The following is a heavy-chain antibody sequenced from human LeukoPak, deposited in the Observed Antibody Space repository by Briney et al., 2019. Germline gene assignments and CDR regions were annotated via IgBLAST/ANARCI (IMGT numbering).Heavy chain of an antibody. J-gene: IGHJ4*02. CDR1: GFTFSSYW. Sequence: GGSLRLSCAASGFTFSSYWMTWVRQAPGKGLERVANIKQDASERYYVDSVKGRFTISRDNAKNSLYLQMNSLRAEDTAVYYCATPTAGTWHFDYWGQGTLVTVSS. CDR3: ATPTAGTWHFDY. D-gene: IGHD1-1*01. V-gene: IGHV3-7*01. CDR2: IKQDASER.